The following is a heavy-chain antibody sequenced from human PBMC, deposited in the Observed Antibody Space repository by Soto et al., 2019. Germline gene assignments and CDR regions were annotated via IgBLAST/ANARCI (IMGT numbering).Heavy chain of an antibody. CDR1: GYSFTNND. CDR3: ARMETFGSLNWFDT. Sequence: ASVKVSCKASGYSFTNNDVSWVRQATGQGLEWMGWMNPGSGDTGYAQKLQGRVTMTRDISIATAYMELSSLRSDDTAIYYCARMETFGSLNWFDTWGKRSLVTVSS. J-gene: IGHJ5*02. CDR2: MNPGSGDT. D-gene: IGHD3-16*01. V-gene: IGHV1-8*01.